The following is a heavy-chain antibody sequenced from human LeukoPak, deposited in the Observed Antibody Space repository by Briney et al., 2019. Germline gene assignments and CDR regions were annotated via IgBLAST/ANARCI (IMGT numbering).Heavy chain of an antibody. D-gene: IGHD6-19*01. J-gene: IGHJ4*02. CDR3: ARGGRQWLVSVDY. Sequence: GGSLRLSCAASGFTFSSYSMNWVRQAPGKGLEWVSSISSSSSYIYYADSVKGRFTISRDNAKNSLYLQMNSLRAEDTAVYYCARGGRQWLVSVDYWGQGTLVTVSS. CDR1: GFTFSSYS. CDR2: ISSSSSYI. V-gene: IGHV3-21*01.